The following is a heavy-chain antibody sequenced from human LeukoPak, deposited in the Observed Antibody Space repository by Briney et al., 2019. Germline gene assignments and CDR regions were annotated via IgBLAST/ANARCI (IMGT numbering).Heavy chain of an antibody. CDR2: ISSKGVST. V-gene: IGHV3-64D*09. CDR3: VKGGQYSSSSHFDY. Sequence: GGSLRLSCSASGFTISIYAMHWVRQAPGKGLEYVAGISSKGVSTYYADSVKGRFTISRGNSKDTMFLQMSSLRAEDTAVYYCVKGGQYSSSSHFDYWGQGTLVTVSS. CDR1: GFTISIYA. J-gene: IGHJ4*02. D-gene: IGHD6-6*01.